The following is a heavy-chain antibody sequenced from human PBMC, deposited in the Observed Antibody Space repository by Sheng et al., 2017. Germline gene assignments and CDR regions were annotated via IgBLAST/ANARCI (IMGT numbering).Heavy chain of an antibody. CDR2: ISAYNGNT. D-gene: IGHD3-3*01. J-gene: IGHJ6*03. V-gene: IGHV1-18*01. Sequence: QVQLVQSGAEVKKPGASVKVSCKASGYTFTSYGISWVRQAPGQGLEWMGWISAYNGNTNYAQKLQGRVTMTTDTSTSTAYMELRSLRSDDTAVYYCARDQRPFTIFGVVDYYMDVWGKGTTVTVSS. CDR3: ARDQRPFTIFGVVDYYMDV. CDR1: GYTFTSYG.